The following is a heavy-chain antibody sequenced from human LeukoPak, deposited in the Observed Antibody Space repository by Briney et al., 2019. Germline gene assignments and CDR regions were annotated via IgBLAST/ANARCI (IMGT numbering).Heavy chain of an antibody. CDR2: ISSDGSTT. V-gene: IGHV3-74*01. J-gene: IGHJ5*02. CDR1: GFTFSNYW. CDR3: ARSISWHDGWFDP. D-gene: IGHD2-2*01. Sequence: GGSLRLSCAASGFTFSNYWMYWVRQAPGEGLVWVSRISSDGSTTANADSVRGRFTISRDNTKSTLYLQMNRLRAEDTAVYFCARSISWHDGWFDPWGQGTLVIVSS.